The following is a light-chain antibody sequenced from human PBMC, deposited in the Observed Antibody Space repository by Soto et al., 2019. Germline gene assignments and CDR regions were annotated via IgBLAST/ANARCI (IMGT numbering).Light chain of an antibody. V-gene: IGKV3-11*01. J-gene: IGKJ5*01. CDR1: QSLSNY. CDR3: QQRSKWPPSIT. CDR2: EAS. Sequence: ETVLTQSPATLSLSPGERATLFCRASQSLSNYLAWYQQKPGQAPRLLIYEASRRATGIPARFSGSGSGADFTLTINSLEPEDFAVYYCQQRSKWPPSITFGQGTRLEI.